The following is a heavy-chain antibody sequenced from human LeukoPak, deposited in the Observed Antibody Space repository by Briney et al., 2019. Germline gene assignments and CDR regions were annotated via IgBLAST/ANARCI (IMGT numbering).Heavy chain of an antibody. D-gene: IGHD3-9*01. V-gene: IGHV4-61*05. CDR3: ARQNYDILTGYLRYYGMDV. J-gene: IGHJ6*02. CDR1: GGSISSSAYY. CDR2: IYNSGST. Sequence: KPSETLSLTCTVSGGSISSSAYYWSWIRQPPGKGLEWVGYIYNSGSTKYNPSLKSRVTISVDTSKNQFSLKLSSVTAADTAVYYCARQNYDILTGYLRYYGMDVWGQGTTVTVSS.